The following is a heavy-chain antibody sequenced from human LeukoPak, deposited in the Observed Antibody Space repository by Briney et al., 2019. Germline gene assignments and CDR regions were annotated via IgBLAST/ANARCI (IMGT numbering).Heavy chain of an antibody. Sequence: GGSLRLSCAASGFTFSSYGMHWVRQAPGKGLEWVAVISYDGSNKYYADSVKGRFTISRDNSKNTLYLQMNSLRAEDTAVYYCAKESLDYGDYQYYFDYWGQGTLVTVSS. V-gene: IGHV3-30*18. J-gene: IGHJ4*02. CDR3: AKESLDYGDYQYYFDY. D-gene: IGHD4-17*01. CDR2: ISYDGSNK. CDR1: GFTFSSYG.